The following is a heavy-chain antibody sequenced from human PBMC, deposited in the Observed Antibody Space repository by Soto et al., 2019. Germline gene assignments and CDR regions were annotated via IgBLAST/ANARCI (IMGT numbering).Heavy chain of an antibody. D-gene: IGHD1-26*01. CDR1: GGSISSYY. V-gene: IGHV4-59*08. Sequence: QVQLQESGPGLVKPSETLSLTCTVSGGSISSYYWSWIRQPPGKGLEWIGYIYYSGSTNYNPSLXSGVXIXLDTSNNQFSLKLSSVTAADTAVYYCASRWGAAFDYWGQGTLVTVSS. J-gene: IGHJ4*02. CDR3: ASRWGAAFDY. CDR2: IYYSGST.